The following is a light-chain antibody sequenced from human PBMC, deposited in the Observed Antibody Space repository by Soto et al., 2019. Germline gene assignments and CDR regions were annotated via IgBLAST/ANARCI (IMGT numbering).Light chain of an antibody. V-gene: IGLV1-47*01. CDR3: AAWDDSLSGYV. CDR1: SSNIGSHN. CDR2: RNN. Sequence: QSVLTQPPSASGTPGQRVTISCSGSSSNIGSHNVYWYQQLPGTAPKLLIYRNNQRPSGVPDRFSGSMSGTSASLAISGLRSEDEADYYCAAWDDSLSGYVFGTGTKVTV. J-gene: IGLJ1*01.